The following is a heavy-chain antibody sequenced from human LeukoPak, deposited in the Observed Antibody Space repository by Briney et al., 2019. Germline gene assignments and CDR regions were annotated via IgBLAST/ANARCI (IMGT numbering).Heavy chain of an antibody. CDR2: IWYDGSK. CDR1: GVAFDSHV. J-gene: IGHJ4*02. CDR3: ARARNNYDRSGFSALDY. D-gene: IGHD3-22*01. V-gene: IGHV3-33*01. Sequence: PGGSLRLSCAASGVAFDSHVMHWVRQAPGKGLEWVAVIWYDGSKDYADSVKGRFTISRDNSKNTLYLQMNSLRAEDTAVYYCARARNNYDRSGFSALDYWGQGTLVTVSS.